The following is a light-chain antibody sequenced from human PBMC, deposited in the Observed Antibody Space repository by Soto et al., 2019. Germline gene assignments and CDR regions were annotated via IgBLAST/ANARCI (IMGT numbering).Light chain of an antibody. Sequence: DIQMTQSPSSLSASVGETITITCRASQSISSSLNWFQHSPGQPPKLLLFAASNLHAGVPPRFSGSGSGKFLILTIRSLQPEDFATYYCQKSFNLPGTFGPGTGV. J-gene: IGKJ1*01. CDR2: AAS. V-gene: IGKV1-39*01. CDR3: QKSFNLPGT. CDR1: QSISSS.